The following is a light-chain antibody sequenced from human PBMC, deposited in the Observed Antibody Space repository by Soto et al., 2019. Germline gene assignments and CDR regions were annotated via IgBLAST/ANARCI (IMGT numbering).Light chain of an antibody. CDR1: HSVGTR. V-gene: IGKV3-20*01. CDR2: GAS. CDR3: QHYQSGHPIT. J-gene: IGKJ5*01. Sequence: PGERATLSCRAAHSVGTRLAWYXHKTGXAXXLXXXGASSRATGIPDRFTGSGSETSFTLTISRLEPEDFALYYCQHYQSGHPITFGQGTDWRL.